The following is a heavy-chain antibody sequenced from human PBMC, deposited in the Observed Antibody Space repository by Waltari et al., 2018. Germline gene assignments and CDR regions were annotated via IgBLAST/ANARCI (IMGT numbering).Heavy chain of an antibody. CDR2: KTQYGSEK. D-gene: IGHD5-12*01. CDR3: GSDRGYGQSDS. CDR1: GFTFSTYW. Sequence: EVQLVESGGGLVQPGGSLRLSCAASGFTFSTYWMSWVRQAPGNGQAWGANKTQYGSEKDYVESVKSRFTISRDNAKNSLCLQMNSLRAEDTAVYYCGSDRGYGQSDSWGQGTLVTVSS. J-gene: IGHJ4*02. V-gene: IGHV3-7*03.